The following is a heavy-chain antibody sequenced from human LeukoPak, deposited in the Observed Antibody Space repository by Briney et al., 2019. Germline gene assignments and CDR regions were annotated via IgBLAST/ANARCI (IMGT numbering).Heavy chain of an antibody. V-gene: IGHV4-59*01. CDR1: GGSISSYY. D-gene: IGHD2/OR15-2a*01. Sequence: SETLSLTRTVSGGSISSYYWSWIRQPPGKGLEWIGYIYYSGSTNYNPSLKSRVTISVDTSKNQFSLKLSSVTAADTAVYYCARNQNNDAFDIWGQGTMVTVSS. CDR2: IYYSGST. J-gene: IGHJ3*02. CDR3: ARNQNNDAFDI.